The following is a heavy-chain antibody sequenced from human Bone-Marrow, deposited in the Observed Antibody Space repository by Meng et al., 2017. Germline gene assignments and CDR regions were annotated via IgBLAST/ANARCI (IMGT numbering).Heavy chain of an antibody. CDR1: GDSISSGYY. Sequence: SETLSLTCAVSGDSISSGYYWGWIRQPPEKGLEWIGSIYHSGSAYYNPSLKSRVTISTDTSKTQFTLELISLTAADTAAYYCYYCDTSSSSAYFQHWGQGTLVTVSS. V-gene: IGHV4-38-2*01. CDR2: IYHSGSA. D-gene: IGHD3-22*01. CDR3: YYCDTSSSSAYFQH. J-gene: IGHJ1*01.